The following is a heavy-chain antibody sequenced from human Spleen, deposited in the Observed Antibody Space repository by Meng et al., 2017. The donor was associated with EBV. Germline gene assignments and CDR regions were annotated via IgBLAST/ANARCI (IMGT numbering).Heavy chain of an antibody. V-gene: IGHV1-18*01. J-gene: IGHJ4*02. Sequence: HVPQVQARPRVKKPVDSVKVSCEASGYNFPKYGIIWVRQAPGQGLEWMGSISASAYGGGTKYAQKFQGGVTMTADTSTATAYMELRSLTYDDTAVYYCARTNALDSWGQGTLVTVSS. CDR3: ARTNALDS. CDR2: ISASAYGGGT. CDR1: GYNFPKYG.